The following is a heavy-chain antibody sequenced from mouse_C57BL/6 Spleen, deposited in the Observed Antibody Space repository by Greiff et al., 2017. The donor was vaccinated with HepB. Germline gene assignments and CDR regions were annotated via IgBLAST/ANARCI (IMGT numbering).Heavy chain of an antibody. J-gene: IGHJ3*01. CDR3: SEDSAVYYCACLIYYDYDWFAY. D-gene: IGHD2-4*01. V-gene: IGHV1-87*01. Sequence: VQGVESGPELARPWASVKISCQAPYTFSRRVHFAIRDTNYWMQWVKQRPGQGLEWIGAIYPGNGDTSYNQKFKGKATLTADKSSSTAYMQLSSLTSEDSAVYYCACLIYYDYDWFAYWGQGTLVTVSA. CDR1: YTFSRRVH. CDR2: GQGLEWIG.